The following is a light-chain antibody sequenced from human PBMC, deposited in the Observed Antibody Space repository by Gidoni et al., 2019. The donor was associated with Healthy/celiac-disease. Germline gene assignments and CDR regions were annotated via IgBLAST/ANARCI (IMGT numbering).Light chain of an antibody. Sequence: EIVLTQSPGTLSLSPGERATHSCRASQRVSSSYLAWYQQQPGQAPRLLIYGASSRATGIPDRFSGSGSGTDFTLTISRLEPEDFAVYYCQQYGSSPPLTFGGGTKVEIK. CDR2: GAS. J-gene: IGKJ4*01. CDR1: QRVSSSY. CDR3: QQYGSSPPLT. V-gene: IGKV3-20*01.